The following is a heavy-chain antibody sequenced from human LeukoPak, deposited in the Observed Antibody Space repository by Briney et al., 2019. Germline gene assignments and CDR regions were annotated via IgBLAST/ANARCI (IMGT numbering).Heavy chain of an antibody. Sequence: GGSLRLSCAAYGFSFISYCMHWVRQAPGKGLEWVGVISDDGRSKDYADSVKGRFTISRDNSKDTLYLQMNSLRDEDTAVYYCAKRPSDYGDYDYWGQGTLVTVSS. V-gene: IGHV3-30*18. CDR2: ISDDGRSK. CDR1: GFSFISYC. J-gene: IGHJ4*02. D-gene: IGHD4-17*01. CDR3: AKRPSDYGDYDY.